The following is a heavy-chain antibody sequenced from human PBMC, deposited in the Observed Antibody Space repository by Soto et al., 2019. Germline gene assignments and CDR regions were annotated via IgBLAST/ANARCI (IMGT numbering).Heavy chain of an antibody. J-gene: IGHJ4*02. CDR3: VEGWNDF. CDR2: IKSTKDGGAR. D-gene: IGHD1-1*01. CDR1: GFMFSSAW. V-gene: IGHV3-15*01. Sequence: EVQVVESGGDLVEPGGSLRLSCVTSGFMFSSAWMSWVRQAPGKGLEWVARIKSTKDGGARDYAAPVIGRFSISRDDSKSTVYLQMNSLRVEDTALYYCVEGWNDFWGQGTLLTVSS.